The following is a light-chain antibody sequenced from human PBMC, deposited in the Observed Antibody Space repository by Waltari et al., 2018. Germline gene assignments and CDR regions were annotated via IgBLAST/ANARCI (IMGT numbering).Light chain of an antibody. V-gene: IGLV1-40*01. CDR2: YKH. J-gene: IGLJ2*01. Sequence: QSGLTQPPSVSGAPGQRVTISCTGSSSNIGAGYDVHWYKKLPGTAPKLLIYYKHNRRSGLPDLFSGSKSGTSATLAISGLRAEDGADYYCQTYDSGLSGSVFGGETKLTVL. CDR3: QTYDSGLSGSV. CDR1: SSNIGAGYD.